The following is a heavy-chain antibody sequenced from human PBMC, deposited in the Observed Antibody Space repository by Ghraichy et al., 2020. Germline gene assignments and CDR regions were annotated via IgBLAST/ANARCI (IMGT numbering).Heavy chain of an antibody. CDR1: GYTFTSYD. Sequence: ASVKVSCKASGYTFTSYDINWVRQATGQGLEWMGWMNPNSGNTGYAQKFQGRVTMTRNTSISTAYMELSSLRSEDTAVYYCASLPKRRINCSGGSCPFHYGMDVWGQGTTVTVSS. CDR2: MNPNSGNT. V-gene: IGHV1-8*01. J-gene: IGHJ6*02. CDR3: ASLPKRRINCSGGSCPFHYGMDV. D-gene: IGHD2-15*01.